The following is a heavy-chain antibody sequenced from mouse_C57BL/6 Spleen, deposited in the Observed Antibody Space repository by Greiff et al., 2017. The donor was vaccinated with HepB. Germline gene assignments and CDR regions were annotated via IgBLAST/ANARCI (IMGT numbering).Heavy chain of an antibody. Sequence: DVKLVESGGGLVKPGGSLKLSCAASGFTFSDYGMHWVRQAPEKGLEWVAYISSGSSTIYYADTVKGRFTISRDNAKNTLFLQMTSLRSEDTAMYYCARKDGYYGYFDGWGTGTTVTVSS. J-gene: IGHJ1*03. CDR1: GFTFSDYG. D-gene: IGHD2-3*01. CDR3: ARKDGYYGYFDG. CDR2: ISSGSSTI. V-gene: IGHV5-17*01.